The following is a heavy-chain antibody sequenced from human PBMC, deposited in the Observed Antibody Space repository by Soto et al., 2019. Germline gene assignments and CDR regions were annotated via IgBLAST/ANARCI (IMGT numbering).Heavy chain of an antibody. CDR3: ARDVLFGGLAFDY. J-gene: IGHJ4*02. D-gene: IGHD3-10*01. CDR2: IWYDGSNK. V-gene: IGHV3-33*01. CDR1: GFTFSSYG. Sequence: QVQLVESGGGVVQPGRSLRLSCAASGFTFSSYGMHWVRQAPGKGLEWVAVIWYDGSNKYYADSVKGRFTISRDNSKNTLYLQMNSLRAEDTAVYYCARDVLFGGLAFDYWGQGTLVTVSS.